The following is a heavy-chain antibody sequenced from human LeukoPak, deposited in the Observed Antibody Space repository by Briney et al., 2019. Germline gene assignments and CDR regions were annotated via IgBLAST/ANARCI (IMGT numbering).Heavy chain of an antibody. J-gene: IGHJ6*04. V-gene: IGHV1-46*01. CDR2: INPSGGST. D-gene: IGHD3-10*01. CDR3: ASVTMVRGVYGMDV. Sequence: ASVKDSCKASGYTFTSYYMHWVRQAPGQGLEWMGIINPSGGSTSYAQKFQGRVTMTRDTSTSTVYMELSSLRSEDTAVYYCASVTMVRGVYGMDVWGKGNTVTVTS. CDR1: GYTFTSYY.